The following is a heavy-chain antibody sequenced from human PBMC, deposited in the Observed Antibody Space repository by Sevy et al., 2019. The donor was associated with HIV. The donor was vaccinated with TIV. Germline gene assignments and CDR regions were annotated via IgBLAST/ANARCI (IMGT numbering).Heavy chain of an antibody. D-gene: IGHD3-22*01. CDR1: GFTFSNYG. J-gene: IGHJ4*02. CDR2: IWNDGSNK. CDR3: ARGGDFNDRSAKRDFDY. V-gene: IGHV3-33*01. Sequence: LSLTCAASGFTFSNYGMHWVRQAPGKGLEWVAVIWNDGSNKYYADSVKGRFTISRDNSKNRLYLQMNSLRVEDTAVYFCARGGDFNDRSAKRDFDYWGQGTLVTVSS.